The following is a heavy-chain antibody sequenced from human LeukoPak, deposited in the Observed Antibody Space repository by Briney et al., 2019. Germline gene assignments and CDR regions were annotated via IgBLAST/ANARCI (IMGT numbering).Heavy chain of an antibody. J-gene: IGHJ6*03. Sequence: PSETLSLTCAASGGSFGGYYWSWIRQAPGKGLEWIGEINHSGSTNYNPSLKSRVTISTDTSKNQFSLKLTSVTAADTAMYYCARAGVVAYHLYYFXMDXXGNGXXXTV. D-gene: IGHD3-3*01. CDR1: GGSFGGYY. CDR3: ARAGVVAYHLYYFXMDX. CDR2: INHSGST. V-gene: IGHV4-34*01.